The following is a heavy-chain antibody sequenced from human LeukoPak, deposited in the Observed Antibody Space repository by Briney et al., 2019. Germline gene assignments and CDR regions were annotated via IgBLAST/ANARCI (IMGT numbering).Heavy chain of an antibody. Sequence: GGSLRLSCAASGFSFGSNGMHWVRQAPGKGLEWVAVIAYDGSNKYYADSVKGRFTISRENSKNTLYLQMNSLRVEDTAVYHCAKESGWPNWFDPWGQGTLVIVSS. J-gene: IGHJ5*02. CDR1: GFSFGSNG. CDR2: IAYDGSNK. CDR3: AKESGWPNWFDP. D-gene: IGHD6-19*01. V-gene: IGHV3-30*18.